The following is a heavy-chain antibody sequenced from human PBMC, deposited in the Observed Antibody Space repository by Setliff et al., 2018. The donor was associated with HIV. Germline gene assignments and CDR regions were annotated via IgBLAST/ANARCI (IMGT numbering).Heavy chain of an antibody. CDR3: ARALFDYVWGTYRLRPVGFDL. D-gene: IGHD3-16*02. CDR2: IYYTGSS. CDR1: GGSIKSGAYY. V-gene: IGHV4-31*03. J-gene: IGHJ3*01. Sequence: SETLSLTCTVSGGSIKSGAYYWSWIRQHPGRGLEWIGYIYYTGSSYFTPSLKSRLNLSVDTSKNQFSLDLTSVTAADTAVYFCARALFDYVWGTYRLRPVGFDLWGQGTVVTVSS.